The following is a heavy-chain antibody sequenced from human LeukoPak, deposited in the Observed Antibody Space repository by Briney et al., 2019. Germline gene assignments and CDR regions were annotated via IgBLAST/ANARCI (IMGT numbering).Heavy chain of an antibody. CDR3: ARVYELREEDYYYYYMDV. CDR1: GFTFSSYG. Sequence: PGGSLRLSCAASGFTFSSYGMNWVRQAPGKGLEWVSSITSSSYIYYADSLKGRFTISRDNAKNSLYLQMNSLRAEDTALYYCARVYELREEDYYYYYMDVWGKGTTVTVSS. V-gene: IGHV3-21*04. D-gene: IGHD5/OR15-5a*01. J-gene: IGHJ6*03. CDR2: ITSSSYI.